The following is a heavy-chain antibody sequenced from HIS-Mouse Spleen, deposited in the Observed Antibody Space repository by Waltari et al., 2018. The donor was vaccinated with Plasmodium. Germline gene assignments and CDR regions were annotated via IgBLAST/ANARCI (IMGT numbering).Heavy chain of an antibody. CDR1: GFTFGDYA. D-gene: IGHD5-18*01. CDR2: IRSKAYGGTT. Sequence: EVQLVESGGGLVKPGRSLRLSCTASGFTFGDYAMSWFRQAPGKGLEWVGFIRSKAYGGTTEYAASVKGRFTISRDDSKSSAYLQMNSLKTEDTAVYYCTRDKDTAMAPGYYCYGMDVWGQGTTVTVSS. CDR3: TRDKDTAMAPGYYCYGMDV. J-gene: IGHJ6*02. V-gene: IGHV3-49*05.